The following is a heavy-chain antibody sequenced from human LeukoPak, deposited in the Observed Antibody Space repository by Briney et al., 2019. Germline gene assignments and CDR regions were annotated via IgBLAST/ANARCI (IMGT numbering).Heavy chain of an antibody. V-gene: IGHV1-24*01. D-gene: IGHD3-3*01. CDR3: ATRGREGVVIRYYFDY. Sequence: ASVKVSCKVSGYTLTELSMHCVRQAPGKGLEWMGGFDPEDGETIYAQKFQGRVTMTEDTSTDTAYMELSSLRSEDTAVYYCATRGREGVVIRYYFDYWGQGTLVTVSS. CDR1: GYTLTELS. J-gene: IGHJ4*02. CDR2: FDPEDGET.